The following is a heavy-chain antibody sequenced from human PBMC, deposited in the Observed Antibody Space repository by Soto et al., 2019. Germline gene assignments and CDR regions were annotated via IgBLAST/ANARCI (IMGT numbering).Heavy chain of an antibody. CDR1: GDYVSTSY. CDR2: VYYTGNT. Sequence: PSETLSLTCSVSGDYVSTSYWNWIRQPPGKGLEWIGNVYYTGNTNYSPSLKSRVTISLDKSNNQFSLTLISVTAADTAVYYCARDPTSYDFLSGSGYYGLDVWGQGISVTVSS. D-gene: IGHD3-3*01. J-gene: IGHJ6*02. CDR3: ARDPTSYDFLSGSGYYGLDV. V-gene: IGHV4-59*02.